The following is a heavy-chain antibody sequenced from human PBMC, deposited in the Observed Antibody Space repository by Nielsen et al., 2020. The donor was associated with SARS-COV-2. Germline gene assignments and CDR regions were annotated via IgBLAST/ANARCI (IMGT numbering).Heavy chain of an antibody. CDR1: GFSLSTNGVG. Sequence: SGPTLAKPTETFTLTCTFSGFSLSTNGVGVGWIRQPPGKALEWLAFIYWDGDKRYSPALKSRLTITTDTSENQVFLTMTNMDPVDTATNYCAPRRRYSESWNQNWYGPWAQGTLVTVAS. D-gene: IGHD1-1*01. CDR3: APRRRYSESWNQNWYGP. CDR2: IYWDGDK. J-gene: IGHJ5*02. V-gene: IGHV2-5*02.